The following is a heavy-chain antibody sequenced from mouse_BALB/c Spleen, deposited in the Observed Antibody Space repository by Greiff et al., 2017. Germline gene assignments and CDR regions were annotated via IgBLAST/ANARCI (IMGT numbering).Heavy chain of an antibody. V-gene: IGHV5-17*02. CDR2: ISSGSSTI. Sequence: EVQVVESGGGLVQPGGSRKLSCAASGFTFSSFGMHWVRQAPEKGLEWVAYISSGSSTIYYADTVKGRFTISRDNPKNTLFLQMTSLRSEDTAMYYCARGGGYYDAMDYWGQGTSVTVSS. D-gene: IGHD2-2*01. CDR1: GFTFSSFG. CDR3: ARGGGYYDAMDY. J-gene: IGHJ4*01.